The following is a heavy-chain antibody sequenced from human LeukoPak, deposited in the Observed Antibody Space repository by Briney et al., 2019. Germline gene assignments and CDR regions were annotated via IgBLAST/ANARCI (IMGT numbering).Heavy chain of an antibody. CDR3: AKVVRAVTDY. CDR2: ISPGGGDT. Sequence: GGSLRLSCAASGFTFSNYAMSWVRQAPGKGLEWVSAISPGGGDTYYADSVKGRFTISRDNSKNTLYLQMNSLRAEDTAVYYCAKVVRAVTDYWGQGTLVTVSS. V-gene: IGHV3-23*01. CDR1: GFTFSNYA. D-gene: IGHD6-19*01. J-gene: IGHJ4*02.